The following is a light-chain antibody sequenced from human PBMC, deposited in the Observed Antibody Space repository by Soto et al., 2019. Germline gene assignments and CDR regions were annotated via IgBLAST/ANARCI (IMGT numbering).Light chain of an antibody. CDR1: SSNIGKNT. V-gene: IGLV1-44*01. Sequence: QLVLTQPPSASGTPAQRVTISCSGSSSNIGKNTVNWYQQLPGTAPKLLIYSNNQRPSGVPDRFSGSKSGTSASLAISGLQSEDEADYYCAAWDDSLNGGVVFGGGTKLTVL. J-gene: IGLJ2*01. CDR3: AAWDDSLNGGVV. CDR2: SNN.